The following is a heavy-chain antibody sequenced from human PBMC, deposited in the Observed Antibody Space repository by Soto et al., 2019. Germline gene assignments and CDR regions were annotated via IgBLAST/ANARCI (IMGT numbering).Heavy chain of an antibody. CDR1: GFTFSSYS. Sequence: EVQLVESGGGLVQPGGSLRLSCAASGFTFSSYSMNWVRQAPGKGLEWVSYISSSSSTIYYADSVKGRFTISRDNAKNSLYLQMNSLRAEDTAVYYCASGGVIVPALGEKWGQGTLVTVSS. J-gene: IGHJ4*02. CDR2: ISSSSSTI. CDR3: ASGGVIVPALGEK. V-gene: IGHV3-48*01. D-gene: IGHD3-16*02.